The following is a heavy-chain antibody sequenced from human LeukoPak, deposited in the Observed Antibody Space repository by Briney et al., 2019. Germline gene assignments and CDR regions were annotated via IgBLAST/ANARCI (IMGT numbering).Heavy chain of an antibody. CDR2: IYYSGST. CDR3: ARDTVRGVGADAFDI. D-gene: IGHD3-10*01. J-gene: IGHJ3*02. Sequence: SETLSLTCTVSGGSISSYYWSWIRQPPGKGLEWIGYIYYSGSTNYNPSLKSRVTISVDTSKNQFSLKLSSVTAVDTAVYYCARDTVRGVGADAFDIWGQGTMVTVSS. CDR1: GGSISSYY. V-gene: IGHV4-59*01.